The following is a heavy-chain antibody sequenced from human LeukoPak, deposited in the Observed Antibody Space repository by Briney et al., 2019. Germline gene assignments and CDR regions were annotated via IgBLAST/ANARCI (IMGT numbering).Heavy chain of an antibody. J-gene: IGHJ4*02. D-gene: IGHD3-22*01. CDR3: AKDRGPYDSSGYLAY. CDR2: ISVSSTTQ. Sequence: GGSLRLSCEASGFTFSSYEMNWVRQAPGKGLEWVSYISVSSTTQQYADSVKGRFTISRDNSKNTLYLQMNSLRAEDTAVYYCAKDRGPYDSSGYLAYWGQGTLVTVSS. V-gene: IGHV3-48*01. CDR1: GFTFSSYE.